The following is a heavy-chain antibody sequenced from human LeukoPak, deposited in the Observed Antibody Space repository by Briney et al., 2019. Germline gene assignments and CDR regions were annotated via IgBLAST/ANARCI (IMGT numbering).Heavy chain of an antibody. V-gene: IGHV1-2*02. D-gene: IGHD3-10*01. CDR3: ARAPLLYYGSGSYYTY. CDR1: GGTFSSYA. J-gene: IGHJ4*02. Sequence: ASVKVSCKASGGTFSSYAISWVRQAPGQGLEWMGWINPNSGGTNYAQKFQGRVTMTRDTSISTAYMELSRLRSDDTAVYYCARAPLLYYGSGSYYTYWGQGTLVTVSS. CDR2: INPNSGGT.